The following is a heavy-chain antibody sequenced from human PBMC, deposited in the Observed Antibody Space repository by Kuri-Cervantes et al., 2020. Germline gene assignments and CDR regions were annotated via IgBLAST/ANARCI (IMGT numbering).Heavy chain of an antibody. J-gene: IGHJ4*02. V-gene: IGHV3-11*04. CDR1: GFTFSDYY. CDR3: ARGAGYDILTGYYPPY. D-gene: IGHD3-9*01. Sequence: GGSLRLSCAASGFTFSDYYMTWIRQAPGKGLEWVSYISNSGSTISYADAVRGRFTISRDNSKNSLYLQMNSLRAEDTAVYYCARGAGYDILTGYYPPYWGQGTLVTVSS. CDR2: ISNSGSTI.